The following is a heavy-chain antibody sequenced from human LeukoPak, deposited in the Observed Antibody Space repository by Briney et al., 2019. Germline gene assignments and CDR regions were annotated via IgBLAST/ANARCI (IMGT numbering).Heavy chain of an antibody. CDR3: ACPSNWGPAYYYYYYMDV. D-gene: IGHD7-27*01. CDR2: INPNSGGT. V-gene: IGHV1-2*06. J-gene: IGHJ6*03. Sequence: ASVKVSCKASGYTFTGYYMHWVRQAPGQGLEWMGRINPNSGGTNYAQKFQGRVTMTRDTSISTAYMELSRLRSDDTAVYYCACPSNWGPAYYYYYYMDVWGKGTTVTVSS. CDR1: GYTFTGYY.